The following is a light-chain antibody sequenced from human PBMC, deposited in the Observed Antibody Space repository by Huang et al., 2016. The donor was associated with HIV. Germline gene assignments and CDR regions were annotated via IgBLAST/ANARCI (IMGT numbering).Light chain of an antibody. J-gene: IGKJ3*01. CDR3: QHLVGDVT. Sequence: EIVMTQSPATLSVSPGERATLSCRASQSVSSNLVWYQQKPGQAPRLLIYGASTRVAGIPARCSGSGSGTECTISISSLQAEDFAVYYCQHLVGDVTFGPGTKVDIK. CDR2: GAS. CDR1: QSVSSN. V-gene: IGKV3-15*01.